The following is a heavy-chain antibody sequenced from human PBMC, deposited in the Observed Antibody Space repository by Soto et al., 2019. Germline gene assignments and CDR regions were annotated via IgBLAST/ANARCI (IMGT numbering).Heavy chain of an antibody. Sequence: QVQLVQSGAEVKKPGSSVKVSCKASGGTFSSYAISWVRQAPGQGLEWMGGIIPIFGTANYAQKFQGRVTSTXXEXTXNADMELSSLRSEDTAVYYCARRRGQQLPQSDWFDPWGQGTLVTVSS. CDR2: IIPIFGTA. J-gene: IGHJ5*02. CDR1: GGTFSSYA. V-gene: IGHV1-69*05. CDR3: ARRRGQQLPQSDWFDP. D-gene: IGHD6-13*01.